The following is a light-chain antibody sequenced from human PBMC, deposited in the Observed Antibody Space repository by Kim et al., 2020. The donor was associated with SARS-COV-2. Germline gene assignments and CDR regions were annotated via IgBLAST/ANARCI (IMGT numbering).Light chain of an antibody. J-gene: IGLJ3*02. CDR2: NDN. CDR3: SAWDDALNGDWV. V-gene: IGLV1-44*01. Sequence: QSVLTQPPSASGTPGQRVTISCSGSSSNIGSNTVTWYKQLPGTAPKLLIYNDNQRPSGVPDRFSGSKSGTSACLAISGLQSDDEADYYCSAWDDALNGDWVFGGGTKLTVL. CDR1: SSNIGSNT.